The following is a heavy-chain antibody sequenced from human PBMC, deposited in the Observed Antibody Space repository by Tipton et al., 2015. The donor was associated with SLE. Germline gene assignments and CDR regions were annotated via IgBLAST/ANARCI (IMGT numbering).Heavy chain of an antibody. CDR1: GGSFSGYY. CDR3: ASTIYGFDY. J-gene: IGHJ4*02. Sequence: TLSLTCAVYGGSFSGYYWSWIRQPPGKGLEWIGEINHSGSTNYNLSLKSRVTISVDTSKNQFSLKLSSVTAADTAVYYCASTIYGFDYWGQGTLVTVSS. D-gene: IGHD4-17*01. V-gene: IGHV4-34*01. CDR2: INHSGST.